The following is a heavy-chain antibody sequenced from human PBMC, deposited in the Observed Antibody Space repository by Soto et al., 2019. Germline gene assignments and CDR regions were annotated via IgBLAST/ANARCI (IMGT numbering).Heavy chain of an antibody. V-gene: IGHV4-31*03. CDR3: ARDLLPFCGGDCYSAFDI. D-gene: IGHD2-21*02. J-gene: IGHJ3*02. CDR1: GGSISSGGYY. Sequence: SETLSLTCTVSGGSISSGGYYWSWIRQHPGKGLEWIGYIYYSWSTYYNPSLKSRVTISVDTSKNQFSLKLSSVTAADTAVYYCARDLLPFCGGDCYSAFDIWGQGTMVTVSS. CDR2: IYYSWST.